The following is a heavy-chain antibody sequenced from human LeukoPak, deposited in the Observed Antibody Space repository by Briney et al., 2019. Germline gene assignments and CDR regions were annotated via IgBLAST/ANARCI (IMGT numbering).Heavy chain of an antibody. CDR2: INQDGSEK. J-gene: IGHJ3*02. D-gene: IGHD5-24*01. Sequence: RGSLRLSCAASGFPFSSHWLSRFRQSPGKGLEWVAHINQDGSEKYYVDSVKGRFTISRDNARNSQYLQMNSLRAEDTAVYYCASPVEMATIAFDIWGQGTMVTVSS. CDR1: GFPFSSHW. CDR3: ASPVEMATIAFDI. V-gene: IGHV3-7*01.